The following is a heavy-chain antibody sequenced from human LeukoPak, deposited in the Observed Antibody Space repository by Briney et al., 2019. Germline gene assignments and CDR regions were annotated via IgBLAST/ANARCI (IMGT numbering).Heavy chain of an antibody. V-gene: IGHV1-3*01. CDR2: INAGNGNT. CDR1: GYTFTSYA. CDR3: ARGSPGIAAAGTYGY. D-gene: IGHD6-13*01. J-gene: IGHJ4*02. Sequence: ASVTVSCTASGYTFTSYAMHWVRQAPGQRLEWMGWINAGNGNTKYSQKFQGRVTITRDTSASTAYMELSSLRSEDTAVYYCARGSPGIAAAGTYGYWGQGTLVTVSS.